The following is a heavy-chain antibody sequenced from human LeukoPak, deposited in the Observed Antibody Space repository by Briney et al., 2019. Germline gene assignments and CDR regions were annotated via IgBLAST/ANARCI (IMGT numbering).Heavy chain of an antibody. CDR2: ISYDGSNK. CDR1: GFTFSSYA. Sequence: GGSLRLSCAASGFTFSSYAMHWVRQAPGKGLEWVAVISYDGSNKYYADSVKGRFTISRDNSKNTLYLQMNSLRAEDTAVYYCARDEDDCSSTSCHHPFDYWGQGTLVTVSS. V-gene: IGHV3-30-3*01. CDR3: ARDEDDCSSTSCHHPFDY. J-gene: IGHJ4*02. D-gene: IGHD2-2*01.